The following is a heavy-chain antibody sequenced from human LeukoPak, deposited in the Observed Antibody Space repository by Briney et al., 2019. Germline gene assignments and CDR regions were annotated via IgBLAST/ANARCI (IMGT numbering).Heavy chain of an antibody. V-gene: IGHV3-7*01. CDR3: ARVTDDFWSGYYIDY. J-gene: IGHJ4*02. CDR2: IKQDGSEK. Sequence: GGSLRLSCAASGFTFSSYAMSWVRQAPGKGLEWVANIKQDGSEKYYVDSVKGRFTISRDNAKNSLYLQMNSLRAEDTAVYYCARVTDDFWSGYYIDYWGQGTLVTVSS. CDR1: GFTFSSYA. D-gene: IGHD3-3*01.